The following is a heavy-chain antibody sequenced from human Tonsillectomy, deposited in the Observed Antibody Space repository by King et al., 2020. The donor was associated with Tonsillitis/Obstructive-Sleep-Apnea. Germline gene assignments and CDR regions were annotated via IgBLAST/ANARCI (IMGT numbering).Heavy chain of an antibody. J-gene: IGHJ4*02. CDR2: IDHTGST. D-gene: IGHD2-15*01. V-gene: IGHV4-34*01. Sequence: VQLQQWGAALLKPSETLSLTCAVYGGSFSGYYWNWIRQPPGKGLEWIGEIDHTGSTSYNPSLKSRVTISVDTSNNQFSLKLTSVTAADTAVYFCARDFDSLDYWGQGTLVTVSS. CDR3: ARDFDSLDY. CDR1: GGSFSGYY.